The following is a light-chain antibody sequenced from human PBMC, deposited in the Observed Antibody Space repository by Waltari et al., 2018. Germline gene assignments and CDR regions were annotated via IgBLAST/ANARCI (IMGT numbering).Light chain of an antibody. CDR3: QQSYSSPYT. J-gene: IGKJ2*01. CDR1: QTIRDY. V-gene: IGKV1-39*01. Sequence: DIGLTQSPSSLSASVGDRVTITCRASQTIRDYLSWYKQRPGKAPNLLIDTASNLQSGVPPRFSGSGSGTDFTLTISSLQVEDFATYYCQQSYSSPYTFGQGTNLEIK. CDR2: TAS.